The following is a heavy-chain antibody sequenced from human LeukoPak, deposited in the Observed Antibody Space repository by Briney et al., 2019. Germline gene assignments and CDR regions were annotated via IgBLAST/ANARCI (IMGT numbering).Heavy chain of an antibody. V-gene: IGHV3-11*01. CDR2: ISSSGSTI. CDR1: GFTFSDYY. D-gene: IGHD3-10*01. Sequence: KPGGSLRLSCAASGFTFSDYYMSWIRQAPGKGLEWVSYISSSGSTIYYADSEKGRFTISRDNAKNSLYLQMNSLRAEDTAVYYCARSPLWFGEPDDYWGQGTLVTVSS. CDR3: ARSPLWFGEPDDY. J-gene: IGHJ4*02.